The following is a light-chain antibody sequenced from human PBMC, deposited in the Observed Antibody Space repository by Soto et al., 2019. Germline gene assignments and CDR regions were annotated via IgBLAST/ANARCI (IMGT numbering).Light chain of an antibody. J-gene: IGKJ1*01. Sequence: EIVLTQSPGTLSLSPGERATLSCRASQSVSSSYLAWYQQKPGQAPRLLIYGASSRATGIPDRFSGSGLGTDFTLTISRLEPEDFAVYYCQHYGTSPTWTFGQGTKVEI. CDR2: GAS. V-gene: IGKV3-20*01. CDR3: QHYGTSPTWT. CDR1: QSVSSSY.